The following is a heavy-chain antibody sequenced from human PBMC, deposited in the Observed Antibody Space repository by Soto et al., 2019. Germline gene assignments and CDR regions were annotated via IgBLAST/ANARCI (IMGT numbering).Heavy chain of an antibody. J-gene: IGHJ6*02. D-gene: IGHD3-3*01. CDR3: ARGRYVLRFLEWSYYYYYYGMDV. V-gene: IGHV1-8*01. Sequence: ASVKVSCKASGYTFASYDINWVRQATRQGLEWMGWMNPNSGNTGYAQKFQGRVTMTRNTSISTAYMELSSLRSEDTAVYYCARGRYVLRFLEWSYYYYYYGMDVWGQGTTVTVSS. CDR1: GYTFASYD. CDR2: MNPNSGNT.